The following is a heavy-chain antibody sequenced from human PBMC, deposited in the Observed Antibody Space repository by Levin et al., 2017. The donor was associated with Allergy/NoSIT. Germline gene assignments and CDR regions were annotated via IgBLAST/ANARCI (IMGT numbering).Heavy chain of an antibody. V-gene: IGHV1-2*02. J-gene: IGHJ4*02. CDR2: INPNSGGT. CDR1: GYTFTGYY. CDR3: AGDSRGLWFGESYFDY. D-gene: IGHD3-10*01. Sequence: LGESLKISCKASGYTFTGYYMHWVRQAPGQGLEWMGWINPNSGGTNYAQKFQGRVTMTRDTSISTAYMELSRLRSDDTAVYYGAGDSRGLWFGESYFDYWGQGTLVTVSS.